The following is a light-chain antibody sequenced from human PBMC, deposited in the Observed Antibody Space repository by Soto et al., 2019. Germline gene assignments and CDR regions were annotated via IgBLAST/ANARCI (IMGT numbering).Light chain of an antibody. V-gene: IGKV3-11*01. J-gene: IGKJ4*01. CDR1: QSVSSY. Sequence: ETVLTQSPATLPLSPGERATLSCRASQSVSSYLAWYQQKPGQAPRLLIYDAVNRATGIPARFSGSGSGTDFTLTIGSLEPEDSGVYYCQQRINWPLTFGGGTRVEIK. CDR3: QQRINWPLT. CDR2: DAV.